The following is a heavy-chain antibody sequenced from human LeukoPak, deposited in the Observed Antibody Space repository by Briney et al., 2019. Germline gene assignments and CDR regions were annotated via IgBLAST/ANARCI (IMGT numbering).Heavy chain of an antibody. V-gene: IGHV4-59*01. CDR1: GGSISSYY. Sequence: SETLSLTCTVSGGSISSYYWSWIRQPPGKGLEWIGYIYYSGSTNYNPSLKSRVTISVDTSKNQFSLKLSSVTAADPAVYYCARKVYDFWSGAKFDPWGQGTLVTVSS. CDR2: IYYSGST. CDR3: ARKVYDFWSGAKFDP. D-gene: IGHD3-3*01. J-gene: IGHJ5*02.